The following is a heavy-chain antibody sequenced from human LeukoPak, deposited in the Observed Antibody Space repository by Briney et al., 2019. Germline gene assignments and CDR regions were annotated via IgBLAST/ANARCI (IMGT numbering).Heavy chain of an antibody. CDR3: ARGGMGTTTSVDY. Sequence: QPGGSLRLSCAASGFTFSSYWMSWVRQAPGKGLEWVANTKQDGSEKTYVDSVKGRFTISRDNAKNSLSLQMSSLRADDTAAYYCARGGMGTTTSVDYWGQGILVTVSS. V-gene: IGHV3-7*01. J-gene: IGHJ4*02. CDR2: TKQDGSEK. CDR1: GFTFSSYW. D-gene: IGHD1-14*01.